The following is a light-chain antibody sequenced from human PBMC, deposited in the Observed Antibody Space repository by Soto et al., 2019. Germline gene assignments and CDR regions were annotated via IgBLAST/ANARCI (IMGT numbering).Light chain of an antibody. J-gene: IGKJ3*01. CDR2: GAS. CDR1: QSLSRGY. Sequence: EIVLTESPGTLSLSPGERATLSCRARQSLSRGYLVWYQQKPGQAPRLLIYGASSRATGIPDRFSGSGSGTDFTLTISRLEPEDFAVYYCQHYGNTPPSVTFGPGTKVDIK. V-gene: IGKV3-20*01. CDR3: QHYGNTPPSVT.